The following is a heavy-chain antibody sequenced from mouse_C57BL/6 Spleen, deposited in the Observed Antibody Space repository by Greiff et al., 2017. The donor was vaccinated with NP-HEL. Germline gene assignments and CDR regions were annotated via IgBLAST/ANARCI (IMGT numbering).Heavy chain of an antibody. J-gene: IGHJ3*01. CDR2: IHPNSGST. V-gene: IGHV1-64*01. CDR1: GYTFTSYW. D-gene: IGHD1-1*01. CDR3: AVYYGSSLCAD. Sequence: QVQLQQPGAELVKPGASVKLSCKASGYTFTSYWMHWVKQRPGQGLEWIGMIHPNSGSTNYNEKFKSKATLTVDKSSSTAYMQLSSLTSEDSAVYYCAVYYGSSLCADWGKGTLVTVSA.